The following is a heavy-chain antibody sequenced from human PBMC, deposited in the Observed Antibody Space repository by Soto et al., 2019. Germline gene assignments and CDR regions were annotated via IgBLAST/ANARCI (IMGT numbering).Heavy chain of an antibody. J-gene: IGHJ5*02. CDR2: ISAYNGNT. V-gene: IGHV1-18*01. D-gene: IGHD5-18*01. CDR1: GYTFTSYG. CDR3: ARPYRGYSYGSFGFGWFDP. Sequence: QVQLVQSGAEVKKPGASVKVSCKASGYTFTSYGISWVRQAPGQGLEWMGWISAYNGNTNYAQKLQGRVTMTTDTSTSTAYRELRSLRSDDTAWYYWARPYRGYSYGSFGFGWFDPWGQGTLVTVSS.